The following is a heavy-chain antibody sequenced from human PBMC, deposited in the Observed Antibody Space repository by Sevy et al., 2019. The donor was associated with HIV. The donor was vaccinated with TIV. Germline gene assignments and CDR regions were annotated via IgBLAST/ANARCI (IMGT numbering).Heavy chain of an antibody. CDR2: IYHSGST. Sequence: SETLSLTCTVSGYSISSGYYWGWIRQPPGKGLEWIGSIYHSGSTYYNPSLKSRVTISVDTSKNQFSLKLSSVTAADTAVYYCARDGYCGGDCYLELDYWGQGTLVTVSS. D-gene: IGHD2-21*02. V-gene: IGHV4-38-2*02. CDR1: GYSISSGYY. CDR3: ARDGYCGGDCYLELDY. J-gene: IGHJ4*02.